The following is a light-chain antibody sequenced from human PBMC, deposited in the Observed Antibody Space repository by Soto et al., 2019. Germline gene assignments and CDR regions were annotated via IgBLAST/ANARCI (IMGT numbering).Light chain of an antibody. CDR1: QSISRS. CDR2: DAS. J-gene: IGKJ5*01. CDR3: RQHGSSPIT. Sequence: IVVTQSPATLSVSPGERATLSCRASQSISRSIAWYQHKPGQAPRLLIYDASSRATGIPDRFSGSGSGTDFTLTISRLEPEDFAVYYCRQHGSSPITFGQGTRLEI. V-gene: IGKV3-20*01.